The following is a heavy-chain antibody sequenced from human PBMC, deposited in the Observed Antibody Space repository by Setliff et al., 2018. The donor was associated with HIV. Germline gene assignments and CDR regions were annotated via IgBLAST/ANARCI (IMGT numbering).Heavy chain of an antibody. J-gene: IGHJ6*03. D-gene: IGHD6-13*01. CDR3: ARGRYRSRWYASDHYYIDV. V-gene: IGHV4-39*01. CDR2: IYYRGST. CDR1: GGSINSSSYY. Sequence: LSLTCTVSGGSINSSSYYWGWIRQPPGKGLQWIGSIYYRGSTYYNPSLKSRVTISVDTSKNQFSLKLRSVTAADTALYYCARGRYRSRWYASDHYYIDVWGKGTTVTVSS.